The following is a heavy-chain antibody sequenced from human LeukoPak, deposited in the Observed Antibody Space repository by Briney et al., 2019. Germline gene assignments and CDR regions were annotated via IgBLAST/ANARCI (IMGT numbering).Heavy chain of an antibody. Sequence: GGSLRLSCAASGFTFSSYAMSWVRQAPGKGLEWVSAISGSGGSTYYADSVKGRFTLSRDNSKNTLYLQMNSLRAEDTAVYYCAKDLGVTYYYDSSGYYYDYWGQGTLVTVSS. CDR2: ISGSGGST. CDR1: GFTFSSYA. D-gene: IGHD3-22*01. CDR3: AKDLGVTYYYDSSGYYYDY. J-gene: IGHJ4*02. V-gene: IGHV3-23*01.